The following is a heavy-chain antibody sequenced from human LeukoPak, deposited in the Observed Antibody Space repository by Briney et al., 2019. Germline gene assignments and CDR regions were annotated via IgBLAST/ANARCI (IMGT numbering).Heavy chain of an antibody. J-gene: IGHJ4*02. Sequence: GGSLRLSCAASGFTFSSYAMSWVRQAPGKGLEWVSAISGSGGSTYYADSVKGRFTISRDNSKNTLYLQMNSLRAEDTAVYYCAKDRASYGVRFRSGFDYWGQGTLVTVSS. CDR2: ISGSGGST. CDR1: GFTFSSYA. D-gene: IGHD5-18*01. CDR3: AKDRASYGVRFRSGFDY. V-gene: IGHV3-23*01.